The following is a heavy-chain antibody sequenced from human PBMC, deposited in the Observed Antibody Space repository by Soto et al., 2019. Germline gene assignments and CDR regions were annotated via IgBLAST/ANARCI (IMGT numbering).Heavy chain of an antibody. CDR3: ARDRGYCTNGVCYRPYGMDV. V-gene: IGHV6-1*01. D-gene: IGHD2-8*01. J-gene: IGHJ6*02. Sequence: SQTLSLPFAISGDRVSSNSAAWTWIRQSPSRGLEWLGRTYYRSKWYNDYAVSVKSRITINPDTSKNQFSLQLNSVTPEDTAVYYCARDRGYCTNGVCYRPYGMDVWGQGTTVTVSS. CDR1: GDRVSSNSAA. CDR2: TYYRSKWYN.